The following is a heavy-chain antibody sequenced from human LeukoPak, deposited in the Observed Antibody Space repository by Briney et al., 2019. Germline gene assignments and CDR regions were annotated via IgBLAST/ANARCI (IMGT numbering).Heavy chain of an antibody. J-gene: IGHJ6*02. CDR1: GYIFTNYV. CDR3: ARGMKESLDCGGDCYYYYYGMDV. D-gene: IGHD2-21*02. V-gene: IGHV1-3*01. CDR2: VNAGNGNT. Sequence: ASVKVSCKASGYIFTNYVIHWVRQAPGQRLEWMGWVNAGNGNTKYSQKFQGRVTITRDTSASTSYMELSRLRSDDTAVYYCARGMKESLDCGGDCYYYYYGMDVWGQGTTVTVS.